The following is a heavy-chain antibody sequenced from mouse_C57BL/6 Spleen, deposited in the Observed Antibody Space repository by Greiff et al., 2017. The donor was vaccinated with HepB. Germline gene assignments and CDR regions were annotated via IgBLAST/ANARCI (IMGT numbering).Heavy chain of an antibody. Sequence: EVQLQQSGPGMVKPSQSLSLTCTVTGYSITSGYDWHWIRHFPGNKLEWMGYISYSGSTNYNPSLKSRISITHDTSKNHFFLKLNSVTTEDTATYYCARGGGGGYFDYWGQGTTLTVSS. D-gene: IGHD1-1*02. CDR3: ARGGGGGYFDY. J-gene: IGHJ2*01. V-gene: IGHV3-1*01. CDR2: ISYSGST. CDR1: GYSITSGYD.